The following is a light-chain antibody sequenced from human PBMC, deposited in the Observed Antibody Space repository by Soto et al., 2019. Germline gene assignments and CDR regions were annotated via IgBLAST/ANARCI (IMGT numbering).Light chain of an antibody. J-gene: IGKJ4*01. V-gene: IGKV3-20*01. Sequence: DIVLTQSPVTLSLSPGERATLSCRASQSVSSSYLAWYQQKPGQAPRLLIYGASNRATGIPDRFSGGGSGTDFTLTISRLEPEDFAVYYCQQYDNSPLTFGGGTKVEIK. CDR2: GAS. CDR3: QQYDNSPLT. CDR1: QSVSSSY.